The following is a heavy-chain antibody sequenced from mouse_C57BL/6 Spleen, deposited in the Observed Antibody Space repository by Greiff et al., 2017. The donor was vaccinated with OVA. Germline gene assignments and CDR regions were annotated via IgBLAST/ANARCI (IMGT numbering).Heavy chain of an antibody. CDR3: ARGDYDVGFAD. CDR2: INPNNGGT. D-gene: IGHD2-4*01. J-gene: IGHJ3*01. Sequence: EVQLQQSGPELVKPGASVKIPCKASGYTFTDYNMDWVKQSHGKSLEWIGDINPNNGGTIYNQKFKGKATLTVAKSSSTAYMALRSLTSEDTAVYYCARGDYDVGFADWGQGTLVTVSA. CDR1: GYTFTDYN. V-gene: IGHV1-18*01.